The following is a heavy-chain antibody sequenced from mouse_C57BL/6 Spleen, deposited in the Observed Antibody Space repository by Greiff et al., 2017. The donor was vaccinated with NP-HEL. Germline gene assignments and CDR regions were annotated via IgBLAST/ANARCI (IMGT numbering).Heavy chain of an antibody. CDR1: GFTFSDYG. V-gene: IGHV5-17*01. CDR3: ARRAYYGSRDYAMDY. J-gene: IGHJ4*01. D-gene: IGHD1-1*01. Sequence: DVKLVESGGGLVKPGGSLKLSCAASGFTFSDYGMHWVRQAPEKGLEWVAYISSGSSTIYYADTVKGRFTISRDNAKNTLFLQMTSLRSEDTAMYYCARRAYYGSRDYAMDYWGQGTSVTVSS. CDR2: ISSGSSTI.